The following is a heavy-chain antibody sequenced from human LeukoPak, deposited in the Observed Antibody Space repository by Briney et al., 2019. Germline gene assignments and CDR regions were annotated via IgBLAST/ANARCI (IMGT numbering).Heavy chain of an antibody. D-gene: IGHD6-6*01. CDR1: GFTFSSYW. J-gene: IGHJ4*02. V-gene: IGHV3-7*01. CDR2: IKQDGSEK. Sequence: GSLRLSCAASGFTFSSYWMSWVRQAPGKWLEWVANIKQDGSEKYYVDSVKGRFTISRDNAKNSLYLQMNSLRAEDTAVYYCAREGGYSSSSDYWGQGTLVTVSS. CDR3: AREGGYSSSSDY.